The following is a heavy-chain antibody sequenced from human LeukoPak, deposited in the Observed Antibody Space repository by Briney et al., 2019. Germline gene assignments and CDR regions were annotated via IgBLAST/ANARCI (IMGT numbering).Heavy chain of an antibody. V-gene: IGHV4-39*07. CDR1: GGSISSSSYY. Sequence: RTSETLSLTCTVSGGSISSSSYYWGWIRQPPGKGLEWIGSIYYSGSTYYNPSLKSRVTISVDTSKNQFSLKLSSVTAADTAVYYCAGSDYYYYMDVWGKGTTVTVSS. CDR2: IYYSGST. J-gene: IGHJ6*03. CDR3: AGSDYYYYMDV.